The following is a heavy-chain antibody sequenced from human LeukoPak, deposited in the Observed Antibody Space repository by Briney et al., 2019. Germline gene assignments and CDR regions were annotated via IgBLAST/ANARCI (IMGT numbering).Heavy chain of an antibody. J-gene: IGHJ5*02. CDR1: GGSFSGYY. Sequence: PSETLSLTCAVYGGSFSGYYWSWIRQPPGKGLEWIGEINHSGSTNYNPSLTSRVTISVDTSKNQFSLKLSSVTAADTAVYYCARGQRYMASWFDPWGQGTLVTVSS. D-gene: IGHD5-12*01. CDR3: ARGQRYMASWFDP. CDR2: INHSGST. V-gene: IGHV4-34*01.